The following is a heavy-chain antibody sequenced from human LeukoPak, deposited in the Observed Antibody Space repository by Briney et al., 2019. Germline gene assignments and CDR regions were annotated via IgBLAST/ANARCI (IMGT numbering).Heavy chain of an antibody. CDR1: GYTLTSYD. CDR2: MNPNSGNT. CDR3: ARGTFDYDFWSGYPRREGYYMDV. Sequence: ASVKVSCKASGYTLTSYDINWVRQAPGQGLEWMGWMNPNSGNTGYAQKFQGRVTITRNTSISTAYMELSSLRSEDTAVYYCARGTFDYDFWSGYPRREGYYMDVWGKGTTVTVSS. D-gene: IGHD3-3*01. V-gene: IGHV1-8*03. J-gene: IGHJ6*03.